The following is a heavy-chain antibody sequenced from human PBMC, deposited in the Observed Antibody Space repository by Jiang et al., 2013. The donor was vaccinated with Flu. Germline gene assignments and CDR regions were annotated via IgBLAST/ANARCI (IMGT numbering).Heavy chain of an antibody. J-gene: IGHJ3*02. CDR2: IYYSGGT. CDR3: ARRNDFDI. V-gene: IGHV4-59*08. Sequence: GSGLVKPSETLSLTCTVSGASITSHHWSWIRQTPGKGLEWTGYIYYSGGTNYNPSLQNRVTISIDTSRTQFSLKLNSVTAADTAVYYCARRNDFDIWGQGTMVTVSS. CDR1: GASITSHH.